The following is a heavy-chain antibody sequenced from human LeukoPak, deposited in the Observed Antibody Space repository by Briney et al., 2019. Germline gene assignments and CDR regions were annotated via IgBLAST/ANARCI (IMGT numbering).Heavy chain of an antibody. J-gene: IGHJ1*01. CDR2: ISYDGSNK. CDR3: AKLNGARPEYFQH. CDR1: GFTFSSYA. V-gene: IGHV3-30*04. Sequence: GRSLRLSCAASGFTFSSYAMHWVRQAPGKGLEWVAVISYDGSNKYYADSVKGRFTISRDNSKNTLYLQMNSLRAEDTAVYYCAKLNGARPEYFQHWGQGTLVTVSS. D-gene: IGHD1-26*01.